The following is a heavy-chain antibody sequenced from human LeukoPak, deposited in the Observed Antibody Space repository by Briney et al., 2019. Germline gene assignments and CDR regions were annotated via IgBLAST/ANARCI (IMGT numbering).Heavy chain of an antibody. V-gene: IGHV3-11*04. CDR3: ARSPLAIDY. CDR2: ISSSGSTI. CDR1: GFTFSDAW. J-gene: IGHJ4*02. Sequence: GGSLRLSCEGSGFTFSDAWMNWVRQAPGKGLEWVSYISSSGSTIYYADSVKGRFTISRDNAKNSLYLQMNSLRAEDTAVYYCARSPLAIDYWGQGTLVTVSS.